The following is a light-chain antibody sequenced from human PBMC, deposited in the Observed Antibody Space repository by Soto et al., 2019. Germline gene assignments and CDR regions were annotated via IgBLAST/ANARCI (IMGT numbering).Light chain of an antibody. CDR1: QDISDY. CDR3: QQYDNLPVT. Sequence: DIQMTQSPSSLSASVGDRVTITCQASQDISDYLNWYQQKPGKAPKLLIYDASNLETGVPSRFSGSGSGTDFTFTIINLQTEDIATYYCQQYDNLPVTFGPGTKVDIK. CDR2: DAS. V-gene: IGKV1-33*01. J-gene: IGKJ3*01.